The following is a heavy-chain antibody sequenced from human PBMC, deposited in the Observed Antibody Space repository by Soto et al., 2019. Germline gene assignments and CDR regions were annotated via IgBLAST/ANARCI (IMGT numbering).Heavy chain of an antibody. Sequence: QVQLQESGPGLVKPSETLSLTCAVSGGSVSSGYYYWGWVRQSPGKGLEWIANFYYDGTTYYNPSLKSRVTISVDTSKNQFSLNFSSVTAADTAIYYCVRGRGSLGSQKDSWGQGTLVTVSS. J-gene: IGHJ4*02. D-gene: IGHD3-16*01. CDR3: VRGRGSLGSQKDS. CDR2: FYYDGTT. V-gene: IGHV4-39*01. CDR1: GGSVSSGYYY.